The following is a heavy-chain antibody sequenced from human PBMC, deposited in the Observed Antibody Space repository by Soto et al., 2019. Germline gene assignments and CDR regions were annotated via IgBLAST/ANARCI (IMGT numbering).Heavy chain of an antibody. V-gene: IGHV2-5*02. J-gene: IGHJ4*02. CDR1: GFSLSTSGVG. CDR3: AHRKFTFGGDISADY. D-gene: IGHD3-16*02. Sequence: QITLKESGPTLMKPTQTLTLTCTFSGFSLSTSGVGVGWIRQPPGKTLEWLALIYWDDDKRYSPSLKSRLTITTDTYKHQVVLTLPNMYPVDTATYYCAHRKFTFGGDISADYWGQGTLVTVSS. CDR2: IYWDDDK.